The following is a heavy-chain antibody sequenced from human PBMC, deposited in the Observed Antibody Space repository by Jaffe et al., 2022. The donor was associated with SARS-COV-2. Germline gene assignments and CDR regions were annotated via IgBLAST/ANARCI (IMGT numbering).Heavy chain of an antibody. D-gene: IGHD3-10*01. CDR1: GFIFSNYG. V-gene: IGHV3-33*01. J-gene: IGHJ6*02. Sequence: VQLVESGGGVVQPGRSLRLSCAASGFIFSNYGMHWVRQAPGKGLEWVAFLWFDGSFKYYADSVQGRFAVSRDNFKNTLYLQMDSLRAEDTAVYYCTRDRDFTMAYYYFGMDVWGQGTTVTVSS. CDR3: TRDRDFTMAYYYFGMDV. CDR2: LWFDGSFK.